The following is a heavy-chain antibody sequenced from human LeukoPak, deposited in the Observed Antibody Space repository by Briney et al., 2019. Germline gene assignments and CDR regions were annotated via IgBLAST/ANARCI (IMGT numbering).Heavy chain of an antibody. D-gene: IGHD2-21*01. V-gene: IGHV1-69-2*01. CDR2: VDPEDGET. CDR1: GYTFTGYY. CDR3: ATGGDQGFDY. J-gene: IGHJ4*02. Sequence: GASVKVSCKASGYTFTGYYMHWVRQAPGQGLEWMGLVDPEDGETIYAEKFQGRVTITADTSTDTAYMELSSLRSEDTAVYYCATGGDQGFDYWGQGTLVTVSS.